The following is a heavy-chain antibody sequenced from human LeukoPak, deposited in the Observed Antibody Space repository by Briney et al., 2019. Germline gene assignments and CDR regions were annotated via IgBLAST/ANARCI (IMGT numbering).Heavy chain of an antibody. CDR3: AGAGEEYSSSSWAKWFDP. D-gene: IGHD6-6*01. V-gene: IGHV1-58*02. Sequence: SVKVSCKASGFTFTSSAMQWVRQARGQRLEWIGWIVVGSGNTNYAQKFQERVTITRDMSTSTAYMELSSLRSEDTAVYYCAGAGEEYSSSSWAKWFDPWGQGTLVTVSS. J-gene: IGHJ5*02. CDR1: GFTFTSSA. CDR2: IVVGSGNT.